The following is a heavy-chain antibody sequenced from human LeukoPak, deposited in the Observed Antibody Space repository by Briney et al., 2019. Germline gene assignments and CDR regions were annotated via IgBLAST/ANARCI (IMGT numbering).Heavy chain of an antibody. CDR3: ARLEMATIP. J-gene: IGHJ5*02. D-gene: IGHD5-24*01. Sequence: SETLSLTCAVYGGSFSDYYWSWIRQPPGKGLEWVGEINHSGSTNYNPSLKSRVTISVDTSKNQFSLKLSSVTAADTAVYYCARLEMATIPWGQGTLVTVSS. CDR1: GGSFSDYY. CDR2: INHSGST. V-gene: IGHV4-34*01.